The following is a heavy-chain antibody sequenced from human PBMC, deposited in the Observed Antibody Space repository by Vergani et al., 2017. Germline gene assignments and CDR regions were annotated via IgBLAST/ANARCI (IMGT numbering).Heavy chain of an antibody. CDR2: IRPKTDGETT. CDR1: GFTFSSAW. Sequence: EVQLVESGGGLVQPGGSLRLSCTTSGFTFSSAWMSLVPQAPGKGLEWVARIRPKTDGETTDYAAHGKGRLTISRDDSQNTLYLQMNSLKTEDTAVYYCTTPTKWELRYYFDYGGQGTLVTVSS. D-gene: IGHD3-9*01. V-gene: IGHV3-15*01. CDR3: TTPTKWELRYYFDY. J-gene: IGHJ4*02.